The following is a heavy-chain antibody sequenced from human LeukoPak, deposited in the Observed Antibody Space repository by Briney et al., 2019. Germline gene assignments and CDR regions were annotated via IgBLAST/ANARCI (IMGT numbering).Heavy chain of an antibody. D-gene: IGHD4-17*01. CDR1: RFTFSSYW. CDR3: ARDTLVYADSPDAFDI. J-gene: IGHJ3*02. V-gene: IGHV3-21*01. CDR2: ISSSSSYI. Sequence: GGSLRLSCAASRFTFSSYWMNWVRQAPGKGLEWVSSISSSSSYIYYADSVKGRFTISRDNAKNSLYLQMNSLRAEDTAVYYCARDTLVYADSPDAFDIWGQGTMVTVSS.